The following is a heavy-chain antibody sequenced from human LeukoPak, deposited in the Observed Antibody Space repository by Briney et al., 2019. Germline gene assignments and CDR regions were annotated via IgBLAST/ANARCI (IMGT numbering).Heavy chain of an antibody. CDR1: ALTFSRYW. CDR2: INEDGSEK. Sequence: GGSLRLSCAASALTFSRYWTTWVRQAPGKGLEWVANINEDGSEKYYLDSVRGRFTISRDNAKNSLYLQMNSLRAEDTAVYYCARDRNDILTGYTAFDIWGQGTMVTVSS. CDR3: ARDRNDILTGYTAFDI. D-gene: IGHD3-9*01. V-gene: IGHV3-7*01. J-gene: IGHJ3*02.